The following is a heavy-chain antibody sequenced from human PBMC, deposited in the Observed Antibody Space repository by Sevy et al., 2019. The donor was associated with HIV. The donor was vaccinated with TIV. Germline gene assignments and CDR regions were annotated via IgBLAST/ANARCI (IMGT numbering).Heavy chain of an antibody. CDR2: IIPIFGTA. CDR1: GGTFSSYA. D-gene: IGHD6-6*01. V-gene: IGHV1-69*13. Sequence: ASVKVSCKASGGTFSSYAISWVRQAPGQGLEWMGGIIPIFGTANYAQKFQGRVTITAEESTSTAYMELSSLRSEDTAVYYCAGGSSSSFYYYGMDVWGQGTTVTVSS. CDR3: AGGSSSSFYYYGMDV. J-gene: IGHJ6*02.